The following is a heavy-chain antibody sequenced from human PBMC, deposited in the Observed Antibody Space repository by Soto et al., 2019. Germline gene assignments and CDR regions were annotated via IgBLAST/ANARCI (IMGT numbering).Heavy chain of an antibody. CDR3: ARRRVQLVESGGDGE. CDR2: IYYSGST. CDR1: GGSISSSSYY. J-gene: IGHJ4*02. D-gene: IGHD6-6*01. Sequence: QLQLQESGPGLVKPSETLSLTCTVSGGSISSSSYYWGWIRQPPGKGLEWIGSIYYSGSTYYNPSRKSRVTISVDTSKNQFSLKLSSVTAADTAVYYCARRRVQLVESGGDGEWGQGTLVTVSS. V-gene: IGHV4-39*01.